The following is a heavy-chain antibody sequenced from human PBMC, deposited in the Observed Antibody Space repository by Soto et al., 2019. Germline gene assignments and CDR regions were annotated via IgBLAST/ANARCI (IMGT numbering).Heavy chain of an antibody. V-gene: IGHV3-15*01. D-gene: IGHD3-9*01. CDR1: GFTFSNAW. Sequence: GGSLRLSCAASGFTFSNAWMSWVRQAPGKGLEWVGRIKSKTDGGTTDYAAPVKGRFTISRDDSKNTLYLQMNSLKTEDTAVYYCTTAFPYYDILTGYSYAFDAFDIWGQGTMVTVSS. J-gene: IGHJ3*02. CDR2: IKSKTDGGTT. CDR3: TTAFPYYDILTGYSYAFDAFDI.